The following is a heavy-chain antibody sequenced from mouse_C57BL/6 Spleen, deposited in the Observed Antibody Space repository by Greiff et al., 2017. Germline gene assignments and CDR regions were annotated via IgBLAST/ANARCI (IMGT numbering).Heavy chain of an antibody. CDR3: ARAYYYGSSYDYFDY. CDR1: GYTFTSYW. CDR2: IYPGSGST. D-gene: IGHD1-1*01. V-gene: IGHV1-55*01. Sequence: VQLQQPGAELVKPGASVKMSCKASGYTFTSYWIPWVKQRPGQGLEWIGDIYPGSGSTNYNEKFKSKATLTVDTSSSTAYMQLSSLPSEDSAVDYCARAYYYGSSYDYFDYWGQGTTLTVSS. J-gene: IGHJ2*01.